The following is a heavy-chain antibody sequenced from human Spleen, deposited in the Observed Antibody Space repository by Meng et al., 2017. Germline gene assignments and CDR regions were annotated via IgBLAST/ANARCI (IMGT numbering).Heavy chain of an antibody. J-gene: IGHJ4*02. Sequence: VESWGGLVKPGGSLRLSCLASGFSFTDAWMGWVRQAPGKGLEWVGRIKSKVDGGTTDFAAPVKGRFTISRDDAKNTLYLQMSGLRIDDTGVHYCTWDDKAVSDYWGQGTLVTVSS. CDR2: IKSKVDGGTT. V-gene: IGHV3-15*01. CDR1: GFSFTDAW. CDR3: TWDDKAVSDY. D-gene: IGHD1-26*01.